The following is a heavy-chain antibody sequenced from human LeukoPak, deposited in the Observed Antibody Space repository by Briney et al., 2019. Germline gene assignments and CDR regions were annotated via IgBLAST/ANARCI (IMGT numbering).Heavy chain of an antibody. CDR3: AKVTGGDMITYGGLDY. CDR2: ISGNGDIT. J-gene: IGHJ4*02. V-gene: IGHV3-23*01. Sequence: GGSLRLSCATSGFTFSSYAMSWVRQAPGKGLEWVSAISGNGDITYYTDSVKGGFTISRDNSKNTLYLQMNSLRAEDTAVYYCAKVTGGDMITYGGLDYWGQGTLVTVSS. D-gene: IGHD3-16*01. CDR1: GFTFSSYA.